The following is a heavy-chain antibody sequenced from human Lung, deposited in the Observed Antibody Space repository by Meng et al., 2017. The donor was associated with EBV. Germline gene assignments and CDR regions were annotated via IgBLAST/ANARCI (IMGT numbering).Heavy chain of an antibody. D-gene: IGHD6-13*01. V-gene: IGHV4-34*01. CDR2: IYHSGST. CDR3: ARARSIAAAVIDY. J-gene: IGHJ4*02. Sequence: HVQLQRWGAGLLKPSETLSLTCAVYGGSFSGYYWSWIRQPPGKGLEWIGEIYHSGSTNYNPSLKSRVTISVDKSKNQFSLKLSSVTAADTAVYYCARARSIAAAVIDYWGQGTLVTVSS. CDR1: GGSFSGYY.